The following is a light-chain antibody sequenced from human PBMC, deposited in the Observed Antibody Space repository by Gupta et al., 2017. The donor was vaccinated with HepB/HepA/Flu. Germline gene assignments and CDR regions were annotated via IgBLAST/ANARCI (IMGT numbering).Light chain of an antibody. V-gene: IGLV2-8*01. CDR2: EVT. CDR1: SSDVGGYNS. Sequence: QSALTQPPSASGSPGPSVTISCTGTSSDVGGYNSVSWYQQHPGEAPRLMIYEVTKRPSGVPDRFSGSKSGNTASLTVSGLQAEDEADDDCTSYAGNDSGVFGGGTKLTVL. J-gene: IGLJ2*01. CDR3: TSYAGNDSGV.